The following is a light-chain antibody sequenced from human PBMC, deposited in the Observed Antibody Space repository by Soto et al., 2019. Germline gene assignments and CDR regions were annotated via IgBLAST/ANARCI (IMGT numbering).Light chain of an antibody. J-gene: IGLJ1*01. Sequence: QSVLTQPPSVSGAPGQRVTVSCTGSSSNIGAGSDVHWYQQLPGTAPKLLIFANNNRPSGVPDRFSGSKSGTSASLAITGLQADDEADYYCQSYDNSLSAYVFGTGTKLTAL. CDR1: SSNIGAGSD. CDR3: QSYDNSLSAYV. V-gene: IGLV1-40*01. CDR2: ANN.